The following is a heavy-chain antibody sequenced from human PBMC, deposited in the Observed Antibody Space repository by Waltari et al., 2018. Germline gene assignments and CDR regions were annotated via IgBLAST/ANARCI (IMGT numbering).Heavy chain of an antibody. CDR2: INPNSGGT. Sequence: QVQLVQSGAEVKKPGASVTVSCKASGYTFTGYYMHWVRQAPGQGLEWMGWINPNSGGTNYAQKFQGRVTMTRDTSISTAYMELSRLRSDDTAVYYCARGEIVVVPAATSSLGGYWGQGTLVTVSS. V-gene: IGHV1-2*02. CDR3: ARGEIVVVPAATSSLGGY. J-gene: IGHJ4*02. D-gene: IGHD2-2*01. CDR1: GYTFTGYY.